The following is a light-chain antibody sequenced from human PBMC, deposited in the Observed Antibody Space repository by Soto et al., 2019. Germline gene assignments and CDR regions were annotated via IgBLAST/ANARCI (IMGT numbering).Light chain of an antibody. Sequence: VLTQPASVSGSPGQSITISCTGSSSDVGGYNYVSWYQQHPGKAPKLMIYDVSNRPSGVSNRFSGSKSGNTASLTISGLQAEDEADYYCSSYTSSSTLDVFGTGTKVTVL. CDR2: DVS. J-gene: IGLJ1*01. CDR3: SSYTSSSTLDV. V-gene: IGLV2-14*01. CDR1: SSDVGGYNY.